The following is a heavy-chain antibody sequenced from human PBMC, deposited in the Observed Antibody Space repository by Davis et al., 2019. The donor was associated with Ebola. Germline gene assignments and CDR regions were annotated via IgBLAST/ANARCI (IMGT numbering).Heavy chain of an antibody. Sequence: AASVKVFCKASGYTFTNYYMHWVRQAPGQGLEWMGIINPSGGSTTYAQKFQGRVTMTRDTSTSTVYMELSSLRSEDTAVFYCARESIYGDSVDFDYWGQGTLVIVSS. CDR1: GYTFTNYY. V-gene: IGHV1-46*01. D-gene: IGHD4-17*01. J-gene: IGHJ4*02. CDR3: ARESIYGDSVDFDY. CDR2: INPSGGST.